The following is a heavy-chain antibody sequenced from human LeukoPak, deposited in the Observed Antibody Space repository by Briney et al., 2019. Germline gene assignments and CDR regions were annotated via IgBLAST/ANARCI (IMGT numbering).Heavy chain of an antibody. J-gene: IGHJ6*02. V-gene: IGHV1-18*01. Sequence: ASVKVSCKASGYTFNSYPLTWVRQAPGVGFEWVGWITADNFNTNYAQKFQGRVTLTKETSTNTAYMEMRSLMSDDTAVYYCARVRTPFGVVASPDALDVWGQGTTVTVSS. CDR1: GYTFNSYP. CDR2: ITADNFNT. D-gene: IGHD3-3*01. CDR3: ARVRTPFGVVASPDALDV.